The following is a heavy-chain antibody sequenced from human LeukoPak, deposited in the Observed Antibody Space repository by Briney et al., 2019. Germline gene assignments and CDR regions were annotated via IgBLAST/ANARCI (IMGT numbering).Heavy chain of an antibody. CDR1: GFTFSSYS. V-gene: IGHV3-21*01. D-gene: IGHD3-3*01. Sequence: GGSLRLSCAASGFTFSSYSMNWVRQAPGKGLEWVSSISSSSSYIYYADSVKGRFTISRDNARNSLYLQMNSLRAEDTAVYYCARDGRPFGVVTIFDYWGQGTLVTVSS. CDR3: ARDGRPFGVVTIFDY. J-gene: IGHJ4*02. CDR2: ISSSSSYI.